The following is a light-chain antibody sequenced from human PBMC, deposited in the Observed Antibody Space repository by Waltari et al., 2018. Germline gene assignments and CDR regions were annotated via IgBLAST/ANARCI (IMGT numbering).Light chain of an antibody. CDR2: HAS. V-gene: IGKV3-20*01. J-gene: IGKJ4*01. CDR3: QQYGTSTSLT. Sequence: EIVLTQSPGTLYLSPGKRATLSCRASENVFNSYLAWYQQKPGQAPRLLINHASVRATGVPDRFSGSGSGTVFTLTISRLEPEDFAVYYCQQYGTSTSLTFSGGTKVEIK. CDR1: ENVFNSY.